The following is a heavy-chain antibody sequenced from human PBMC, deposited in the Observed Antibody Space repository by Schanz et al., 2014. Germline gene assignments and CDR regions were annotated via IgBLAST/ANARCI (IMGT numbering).Heavy chain of an antibody. J-gene: IGHJ4*02. CDR1: GGTFSSYT. CDR2: INPNRGNT. V-gene: IGHV1-8*01. CDR3: ARGSYYFDY. Sequence: QVQLVQSGAEVKKPGSSVKVSCKASGGTFSSYTFSWVRQAPGQGLEWMGWINPNRGNTGYAQKFQGRVTMTSDTSIDTAYMELTSLRSEDTAVYYCARGSYYFDYWGQGTLVTASS.